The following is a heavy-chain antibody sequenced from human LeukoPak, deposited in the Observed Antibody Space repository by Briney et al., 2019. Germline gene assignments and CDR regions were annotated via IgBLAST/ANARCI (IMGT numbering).Heavy chain of an antibody. D-gene: IGHD1-1*01. CDR2: IIPIFGTA. J-gene: IGHJ5*02. CDR3: ARGRLTTRFDP. Sequence: SVKVSCKASGGTFSSYAISWVRQAPGQGLEWMGGIIPIFGTANYAQKLQDRVTLTTDTSSSTAYMELRSLRFDDTAVYYCARGRLTTRFDPWGQGTLVTVSS. V-gene: IGHV1-69*05. CDR1: GGTFSSYA.